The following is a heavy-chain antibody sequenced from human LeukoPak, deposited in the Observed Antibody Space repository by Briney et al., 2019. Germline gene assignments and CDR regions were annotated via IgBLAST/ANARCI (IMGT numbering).Heavy chain of an antibody. J-gene: IGHJ5*02. D-gene: IGHD3-10*01. CDR3: ARDRGLGSWFDP. CDR1: GASVSSYS. CDR2: IYYSGST. V-gene: IGHV4-59*02. Sequence: SETLSLTCTVSGASVSSYSWSWIRQTPGRGLQWIGNIYYSGSTNYNLSLKGRATISVGTSKNQFSLRLSSVTAADTAVYYCARDRGLGSWFDPWGQGTLVTVSS.